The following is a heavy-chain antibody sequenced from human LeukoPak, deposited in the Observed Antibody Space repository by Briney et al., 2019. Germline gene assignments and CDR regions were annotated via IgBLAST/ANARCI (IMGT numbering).Heavy chain of an antibody. CDR2: INPSGGST. V-gene: IGHV1-46*01. CDR1: GYTFTSYY. D-gene: IGHD3-10*01. CDR3: ARAVWFGELFRDILFDY. Sequence: ASVTVSCKASGYTFTSYYMHGVRQPPGQGREWVGIINPSGGSTSYAQKIQGRVTITRDTSTSTVYMELSSLRSEDTAVYYCARAVWFGELFRDILFDYWGQGTLVTVSS. J-gene: IGHJ4*02.